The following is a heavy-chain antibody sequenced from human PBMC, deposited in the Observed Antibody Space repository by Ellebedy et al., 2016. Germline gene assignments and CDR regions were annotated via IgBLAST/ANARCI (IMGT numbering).Heavy chain of an antibody. D-gene: IGHD4-11*01. Sequence: GESLKISCAASGFTVSSFGMNWVRHAPGKGLEWVSSIGDSGTHIYYADSVRGRFTISRDNSKNTLYLQMNSLRAEDTAVYYCARASHYGNYVIDYWGQGTLVTVSS. CDR1: GFTVSSFG. CDR2: IGDSGTHI. J-gene: IGHJ4*02. CDR3: ARASHYGNYVIDY. V-gene: IGHV3-21*01.